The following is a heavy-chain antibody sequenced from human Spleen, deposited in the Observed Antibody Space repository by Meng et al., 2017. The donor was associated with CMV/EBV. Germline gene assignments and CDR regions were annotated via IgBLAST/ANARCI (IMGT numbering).Heavy chain of an antibody. CDR3: ARESVGCPGCADPRDWFDP. Sequence: SCGSFYWGWIRQPPGKVLEWIGYLRYSRGTNYNPSRKNRVTISVDRSKNQFSLKLSSVTAADTAVYYCARESVGCPGCADPRDWFDPWGQGTLVTVSS. D-gene: IGHD4-23*01. J-gene: IGHJ5*02. V-gene: IGHV4-61*01. CDR2: LRYSRGT. CDR1: SCGSFY.